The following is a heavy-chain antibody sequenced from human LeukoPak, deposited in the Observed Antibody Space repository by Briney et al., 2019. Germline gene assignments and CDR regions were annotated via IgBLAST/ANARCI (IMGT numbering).Heavy chain of an antibody. Sequence: NPSETLSLTCAVYGGSFSGYYWSWIRQPAGKGLEWIGRIYTSGSTNYNPSLKSRVTMSVDTSKNQFSLKLSSVTAADTAVYYCARFDVVVPAAIGWFDPWGQGTLVTVSS. J-gene: IGHJ5*02. CDR3: ARFDVVVPAAIGWFDP. CDR2: IYTSGST. V-gene: IGHV4-59*10. D-gene: IGHD2-2*02. CDR1: GGSFSGYY.